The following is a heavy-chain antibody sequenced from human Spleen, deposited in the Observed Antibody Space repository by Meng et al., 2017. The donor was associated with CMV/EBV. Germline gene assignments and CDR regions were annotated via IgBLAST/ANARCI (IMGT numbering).Heavy chain of an antibody. J-gene: IGHJ6*02. CDR2: LNPNTGVT. CDR1: GYRFTDYY. Sequence: ASVKVSCKASGYRFTDYYMHWVRQAPGQGLEWMGWLNPNTGVTIYAQKFQGRVTVTRDTSISTVYMELRRLRSDDTAVYYCARGGCGYYYYDMDVWGQGTTVTVSS. V-gene: IGHV1-2*02. D-gene: IGHD3-16*01. CDR3: ARGGCGYYYYDMDV.